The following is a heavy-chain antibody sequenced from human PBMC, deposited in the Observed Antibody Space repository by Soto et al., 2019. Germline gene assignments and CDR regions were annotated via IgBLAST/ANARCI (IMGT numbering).Heavy chain of an antibody. J-gene: IGHJ4*02. CDR1: GYSFSNYW. CDR2: IYPSASDA. Sequence: PGESLKISCKGSGYSFSNYWIAWLRQLPGTGLELMGIIYPSASDARYSPSVQGQVTITVDNTISSAYLQWSSLKASETGMYYCARLLCLSTSCYTGSRHFFDYWGQGALVTVSS. CDR3: ARLLCLSTSCYTGSRHFFDY. V-gene: IGHV5-51*01. D-gene: IGHD2-2*02.